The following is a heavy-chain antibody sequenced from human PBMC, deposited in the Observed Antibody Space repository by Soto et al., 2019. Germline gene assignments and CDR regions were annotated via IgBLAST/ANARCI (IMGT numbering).Heavy chain of an antibody. CDR1: GLTFSSYG. CDR3: AKVGEQWLVRRGMDV. Sequence: QVQLVESGGGVVQAGRSLRLSCATSGLTFSSYGIHWVRQAPGKGLEWVAAISHDGSKEYYADSVKGRFTISRDNSKNTLYRKMNSRREGDRVVYYWAKVGEQWLVRRGMDVGAQG. CDR2: ISHDGSKE. D-gene: IGHD6-19*01. J-gene: IGHJ6*02. V-gene: IGHV3-30-3*01.